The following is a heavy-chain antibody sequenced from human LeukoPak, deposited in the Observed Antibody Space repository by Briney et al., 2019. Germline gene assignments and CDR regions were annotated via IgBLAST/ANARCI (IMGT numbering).Heavy chain of an antibody. Sequence: ASVKVSCKASGYTFTSYAMHWVRQAPGQRLEWMRWINAGNGNTKYSQKFQGRVTITRDTSASTAYMELSSLKSEDTAVYYCARSNMVRGVISFDPWGQGTLVTVSS. CDR1: GYTFTSYA. CDR2: INAGNGNT. J-gene: IGHJ5*02. D-gene: IGHD3-10*01. V-gene: IGHV1-3*01. CDR3: ARSNMVRGVISFDP.